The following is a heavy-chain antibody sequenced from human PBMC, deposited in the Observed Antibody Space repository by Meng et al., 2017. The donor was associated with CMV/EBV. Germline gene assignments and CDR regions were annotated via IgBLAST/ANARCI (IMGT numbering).Heavy chain of an antibody. V-gene: IGHV4-34*01. CDR2: ISYSGDT. Sequence: SLTCAVYGGSFSAYYWRWIRQPPGKRLEWIGEISYSGDTKYNPSLQSRATISSDTTNNRFSLRLNSVTAADTGVYFCARSPGFWSLDYWGRGTLVTVSS. J-gene: IGHJ4*02. CDR3: ARSPGFWSLDY. CDR1: GGSFSAYY. D-gene: IGHD2-8*02.